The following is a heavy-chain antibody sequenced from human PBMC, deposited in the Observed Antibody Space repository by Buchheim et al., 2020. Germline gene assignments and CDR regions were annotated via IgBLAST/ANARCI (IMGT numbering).Heavy chain of an antibody. Sequence: QVQLVESGGGVVQPGRSLRLSCAASGFTFSSYGMHWVRQAPGKGLEWVAVISYDGSNKYYADSVKGRFTISRDNSKNKLYLQMNSLRAEDTAVYYCAVSSLIFDYWGQGTL. V-gene: IGHV3-30*03. J-gene: IGHJ4*02. CDR3: AVSSLIFDY. D-gene: IGHD6-13*01. CDR1: GFTFSSYG. CDR2: ISYDGSNK.